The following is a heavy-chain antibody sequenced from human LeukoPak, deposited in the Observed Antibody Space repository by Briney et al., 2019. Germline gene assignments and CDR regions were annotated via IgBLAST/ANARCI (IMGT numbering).Heavy chain of an antibody. V-gene: IGHV1-2*06. Sequence: ASVKVSSTASGYTFTPYYIHWVRRAPGLGLEWMGRINPNTGDTDYAHEFQGRVTMTRDTSITTAQMELTRLRSDDTAVYYCARDLASTPYWELDYWGQGTLVTASS. D-gene: IGHD1-26*01. CDR3: ARDLASTPYWELDY. CDR2: INPNTGDT. J-gene: IGHJ4*02. CDR1: GYTFTPYY.